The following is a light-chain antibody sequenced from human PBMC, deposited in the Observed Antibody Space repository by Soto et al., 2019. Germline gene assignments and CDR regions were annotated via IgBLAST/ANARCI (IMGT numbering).Light chain of an antibody. V-gene: IGKV3-11*01. CDR2: DAS. CDR3: QQRKYWPLLT. Sequence: ETVLTQSPATLSLSPGERATLSCRASQNVDSNLAWYQQKPGQAPRLLIYDASNRATGIPARFSGSGSGTDFTLTISSLEPEDFAVYYCQQRKYWPLLTVGQGTRLQIK. CDR1: QNVDSN. J-gene: IGKJ5*01.